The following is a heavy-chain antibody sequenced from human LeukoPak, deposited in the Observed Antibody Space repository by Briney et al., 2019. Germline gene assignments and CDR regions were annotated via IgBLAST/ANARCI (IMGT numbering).Heavy chain of an antibody. J-gene: IGHJ4*02. CDR3: AREDPIVY. CDR1: GFTVSSNH. CDR2: VYSNGTA. D-gene: IGHD3-16*02. V-gene: IGHV3-66*03. Sequence: GGSLRLSCAASGFTVSSNHINWVRQAPGKGLEWVSIVYSNGTAYYADSVKGRFTISTDNSKNTLYLQTNSLRADDTAVYYCAREDPIVYWGQGTLVTVSS.